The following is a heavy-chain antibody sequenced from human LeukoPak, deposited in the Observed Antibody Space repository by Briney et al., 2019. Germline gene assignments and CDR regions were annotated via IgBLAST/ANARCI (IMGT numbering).Heavy chain of an antibody. V-gene: IGHV3-30*18. Sequence: GGSLRLSCAASGFTFSSYAMHWVRQAPGKGLEWVAVISYDGSNKYYADSVKGRFTISRDNSKNTLYLQMNSLRPEDTAVYYCAKDLCSGGNCYSPYWGQGTLVTVSS. D-gene: IGHD2-15*01. CDR1: GFTFSSYA. J-gene: IGHJ4*02. CDR2: ISYDGSNK. CDR3: AKDLCSGGNCYSPY.